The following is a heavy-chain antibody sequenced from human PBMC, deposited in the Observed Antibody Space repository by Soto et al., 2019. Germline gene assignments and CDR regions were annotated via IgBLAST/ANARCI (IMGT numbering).Heavy chain of an antibody. Sequence: QVQLVQSGAEVKKPGASVKVSCKASGYTFTSYAMHWVRQAPGQRLEWMGWINAGNGNTKYSQKFQGRVTITRDTSASTAYMELSSLRSEDTAVYYGARSSGYYYVDYWGHGTLVTVSS. CDR2: INAGNGNT. J-gene: IGHJ4*01. CDR3: ARSSGYYYVDY. V-gene: IGHV1-3*01. CDR1: GYTFTSYA. D-gene: IGHD3-22*01.